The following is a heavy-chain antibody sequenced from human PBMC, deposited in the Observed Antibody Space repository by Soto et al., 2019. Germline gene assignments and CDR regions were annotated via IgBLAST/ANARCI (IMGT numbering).Heavy chain of an antibody. D-gene: IGHD6-6*01. CDR2: INHSGST. CDR3: AKTKIAARHYYYYYMDG. J-gene: IGHJ6*03. CDR1: GGSISSSSYY. Sequence: SETLSLTCTVSGGSISSSSYYWGWIRQPPGKGLEWIGEINHSGSTNYNPSLKSRVTISVDTSKNQFSLKLSSVTAADTAVYYCAKTKIAARHYYYYYMDGWGKGTTVTVSS. V-gene: IGHV4-39*07.